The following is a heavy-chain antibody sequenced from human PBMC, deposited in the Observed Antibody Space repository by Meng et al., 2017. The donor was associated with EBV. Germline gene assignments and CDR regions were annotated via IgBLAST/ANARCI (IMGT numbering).Heavy chain of an antibody. J-gene: IGHJ4*02. V-gene: IGHV1-18*01. Sequence: QVLLVKSGAEVKKPGASVKVSCKASGYTFSSFGISWVRQAPGQGPEWMGWISAYNGDTKYAQKFQGRVTVTTDTSTSTAYMELRSLRRDDTAVYYCARGMRNFNFWGQGTLVTVSS. CDR3: ARGMRNFNF. CDR2: ISAYNGDT. CDR1: GYTFSSFG.